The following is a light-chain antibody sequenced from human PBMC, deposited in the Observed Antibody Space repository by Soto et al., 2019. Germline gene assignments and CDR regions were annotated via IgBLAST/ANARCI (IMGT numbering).Light chain of an antibody. V-gene: IGKV1-5*03. Sequence: DIQMTQSPSTLSASVGDRVTITCRASQSISSWLAWYQQKPGKAPKLLIYKASSLESGVPSRFSGSGSGTEFTLTISSLQPEDIATYYCQQYDNLITFGQGTRLGL. CDR1: QSISSW. J-gene: IGKJ5*01. CDR2: KAS. CDR3: QQYDNLIT.